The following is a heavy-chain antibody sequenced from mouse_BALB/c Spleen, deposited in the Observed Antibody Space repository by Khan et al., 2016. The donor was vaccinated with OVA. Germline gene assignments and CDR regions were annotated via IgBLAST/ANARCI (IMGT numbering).Heavy chain of an antibody. J-gene: IGHJ4*01. Sequence: VQLQESGPGLVAPSESLSITCTVSGFSLSSYGVNWVRQPPGKGLEWLGVIWGDGSTNYHSGLKSRLTINKDNSKSHVFLKLNSLQTYDTATYYCAKFAPYYDSMDYWGQGNSVTVSS. CDR1: GFSLSSYG. CDR3: AKFAPYYDSMDY. CDR2: IWGDGST. V-gene: IGHV2-3*01.